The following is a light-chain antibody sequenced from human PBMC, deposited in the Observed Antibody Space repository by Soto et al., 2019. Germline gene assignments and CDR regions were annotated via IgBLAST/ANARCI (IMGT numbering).Light chain of an antibody. CDR2: DVS. J-gene: IGLJ1*01. CDR1: SSDIGDYNY. Sequence: QSVLTQAASGSGSPGRSIPISCVGTSSDIGDYNYVSWYQQHPGKVPKVIIYDVSNRPSGVSYRFSATKSGNTASLTISGLQAEDEADYYCCSYTRSGTLIFGTGTKVTVL. CDR3: CSYTRSGTLI. V-gene: IGLV2-14*01.